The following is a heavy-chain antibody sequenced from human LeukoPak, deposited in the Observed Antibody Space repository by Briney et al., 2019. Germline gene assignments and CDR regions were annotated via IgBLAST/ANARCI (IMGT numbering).Heavy chain of an antibody. J-gene: IGHJ3*02. V-gene: IGHV3-11*01. Sequence: PGGSLRLSCAASGFTFSDYYMSWIRQAPGKGLEWVSYISSSGSTIYYADSVKGRFTIPRDNAKNSLYLQMNSLRAEDTAVYYCARNPPTWDYGDYFQFDAFDIWGQGTMVTVSS. CDR2: ISSSGSTI. CDR3: ARNPPTWDYGDYFQFDAFDI. D-gene: IGHD4-17*01. CDR1: GFTFSDYY.